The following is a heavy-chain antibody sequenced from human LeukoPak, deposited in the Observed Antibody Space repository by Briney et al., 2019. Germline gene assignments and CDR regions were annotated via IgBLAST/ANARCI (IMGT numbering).Heavy chain of an antibody. CDR1: GFTFTNAW. D-gene: IGHD3-10*01. Sequence: GGSLRLSCAVSGFTFTNAWMNWVRQAPGKGLEWVSGISGSGDNTWYADSVKGRFTISRDNSKKTLDLQMHSLRAEDTAVYYCAKASVWTMVRVVSYFDEWGQGIQVTVSP. V-gene: IGHV3-23*01. J-gene: IGHJ4*02. CDR3: AKASVWTMVRVVSYFDE. CDR2: ISGSGDNT.